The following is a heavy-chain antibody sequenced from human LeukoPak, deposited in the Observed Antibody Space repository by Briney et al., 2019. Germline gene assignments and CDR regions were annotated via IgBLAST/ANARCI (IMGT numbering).Heavy chain of an antibody. D-gene: IGHD6-19*01. CDR2: INHSGST. Sequence: SETLSLTCAVYGGSFSGYYWSWIRQPPGKGLEWIGEINHSGSTNYNPSLKSRVTISVDTSKNQFSLKLSSVTAADTAVYYCARGFSSGWYVRKGFDYWGQGTLVTVSS. CDR3: ARGFSSGWYVRKGFDY. CDR1: GGSFSGYY. V-gene: IGHV4-34*01. J-gene: IGHJ4*02.